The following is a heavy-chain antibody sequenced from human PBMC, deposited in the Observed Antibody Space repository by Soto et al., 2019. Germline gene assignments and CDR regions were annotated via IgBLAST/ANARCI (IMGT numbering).Heavy chain of an antibody. Sequence: EVQLLESGGGLVQPGGSLRLSCVASDFTFSGYEMNWVRQAPGKGLEWGSYISSSGTTIYYSDSVKGRFTISRDNAKKSLFLQMISLRAEDTALYYCVRFGGAAAGPGDYWGHGTLVTVSS. CDR3: VRFGGAAAGPGDY. V-gene: IGHV3-48*03. CDR1: DFTFSGYE. D-gene: IGHD6-13*01. J-gene: IGHJ4*01. CDR2: ISSSGTTI.